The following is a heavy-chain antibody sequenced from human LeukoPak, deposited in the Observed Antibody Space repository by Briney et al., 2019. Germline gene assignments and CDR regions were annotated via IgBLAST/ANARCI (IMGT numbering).Heavy chain of an antibody. V-gene: IGHV4-4*07. CDR3: ARIMYYYETGGYRDYFDS. CDR1: GFTFSSYW. D-gene: IGHD3-22*01. Sequence: PGGSLRLSCAASGFTFSSYWMHWIRQPAGKGLEWIGRIYVGGSTNYNPSLKSRVTISVDTSKKQFSLNLSSVTAADTAVYYCARIMYYYETGGYRDYFDSWGQGILVTVSS. J-gene: IGHJ4*02. CDR2: IYVGGST.